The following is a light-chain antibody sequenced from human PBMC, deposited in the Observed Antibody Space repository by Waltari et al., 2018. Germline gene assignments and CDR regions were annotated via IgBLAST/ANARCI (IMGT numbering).Light chain of an antibody. V-gene: IGLV2-14*03. Sequence: QSALTQPASVSGSPGQSITISCTGTSSHVGGYTSVSCYQDHPGQTPKVIIYDVSDRSSGISERFSGSKSGNTASLTISGLQAEDEADYYCSSQSSDNVVLFGGGTKLTVL. CDR2: DVS. J-gene: IGLJ2*01. CDR1: SSHVGGYTS. CDR3: SSQSSDNVVL.